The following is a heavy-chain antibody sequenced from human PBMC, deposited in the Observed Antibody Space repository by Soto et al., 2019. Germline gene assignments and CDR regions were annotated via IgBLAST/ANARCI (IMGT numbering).Heavy chain of an antibody. CDR3: ARDYYGSGRSDY. Sequence: QVQLVESGGGVVQPGRSLRLSCAASGFTFSSYGMHWVRQAPGKGLEWVAVIWYDGSNKYYADSVKGRFTISRDNSKNTLYLQMNSLRAEDTAVYYCARDYYGSGRSDYWGQGTLVTVSS. D-gene: IGHD3-10*01. CDR1: GFTFSSYG. J-gene: IGHJ4*02. CDR2: IWYDGSNK. V-gene: IGHV3-33*01.